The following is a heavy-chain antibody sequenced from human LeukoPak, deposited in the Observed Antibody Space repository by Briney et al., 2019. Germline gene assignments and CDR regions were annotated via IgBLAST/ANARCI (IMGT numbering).Heavy chain of an antibody. Sequence: SETLSLTCTVSGYSISNGYYWGWIRQPPGKGLEWVGSIYHRGSTYYNPSLRSRVTISVDTSKNQFSLKLSSVTAADTAVYYCARVYGDYYGSGSPWYFDYWGQGTLVTVSS. CDR2: IYHRGST. D-gene: IGHD3-10*01. CDR1: GYSISNGYY. J-gene: IGHJ4*02. V-gene: IGHV4-38-2*02. CDR3: ARVYGDYYGSGSPWYFDY.